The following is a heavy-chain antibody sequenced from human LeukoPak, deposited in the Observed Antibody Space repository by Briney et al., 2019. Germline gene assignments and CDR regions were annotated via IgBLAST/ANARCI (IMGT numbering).Heavy chain of an antibody. J-gene: IGHJ4*02. Sequence: PSETLSLTCIVSGGALSSSSYYCGWVRQPPGRGLECLGFIYYSGSTNYNPSLKSRITISVDTSKNQYSLKLSSVTAADTAVYYCARSVYDSSSFYGYWGQGTLVTVSS. CDR1: GGALSSSSYY. V-gene: IGHV4-61*01. D-gene: IGHD3-22*01. CDR3: ARSVYDSSSFYGY. CDR2: IYYSGST.